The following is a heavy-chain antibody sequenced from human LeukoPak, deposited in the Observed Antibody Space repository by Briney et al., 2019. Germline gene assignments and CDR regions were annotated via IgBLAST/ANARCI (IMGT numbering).Heavy chain of an antibody. CDR3: ARGRTIAWYYYGSGPRGYFDY. J-gene: IGHJ4*02. Sequence: SETLSLTCAVYGGSFSGYYWSWIRQPPGKGLEWIGEINHSGSTNYNPSLKSRITISVDTSKNQFSLKLSSVTAADTAVYYCARGRTIAWYYYGSGPRGYFDYWGQGTLVTVSS. CDR1: GGSFSGYY. D-gene: IGHD3-10*01. V-gene: IGHV4-34*01. CDR2: INHSGST.